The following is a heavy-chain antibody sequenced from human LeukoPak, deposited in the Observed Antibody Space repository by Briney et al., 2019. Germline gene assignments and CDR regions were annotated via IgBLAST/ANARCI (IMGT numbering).Heavy chain of an antibody. Sequence: SETLSLTCAVYGGSFSGYYWSWIRQPPGKGLEWIGEINHSGSTNYNPSLKSRVTISVDTSKNQFSLKLSSVTAADTAVYYCARGKDYRYHRKKSSWFDPWGQGTLVTVSS. V-gene: IGHV4-34*01. D-gene: IGHD1-14*01. CDR2: INHSGST. CDR3: ARGKDYRYHRKKSSWFDP. CDR1: GGSFSGYY. J-gene: IGHJ5*02.